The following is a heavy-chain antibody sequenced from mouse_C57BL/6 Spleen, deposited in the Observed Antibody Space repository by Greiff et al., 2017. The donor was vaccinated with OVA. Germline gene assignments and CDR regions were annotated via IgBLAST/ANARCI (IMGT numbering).Heavy chain of an antibody. CDR3: ARGLGQWYFDV. J-gene: IGHJ1*03. CDR2: IDPSDSYT. D-gene: IGHD4-1*01. Sequence: VQLQPPWAELVKPGASVKLSCKASGYTFTSYWMQWVKQRPGQGLAWIGEIDPSDSYTNYNQKFKGKATLTVDTSSSTAYMQLSSLTSEDSAVYYCARGLGQWYFDVWGTGTTVTVSS. CDR1: GYTFTSYW. V-gene: IGHV1-50*01.